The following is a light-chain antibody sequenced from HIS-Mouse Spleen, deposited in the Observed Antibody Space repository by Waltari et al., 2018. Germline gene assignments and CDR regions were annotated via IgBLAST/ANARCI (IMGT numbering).Light chain of an antibody. CDR3: YSTDSSGNHRV. CDR1: ALPKKY. Sequence: SYELTQPPSVSVSPGQTARITCSGDALPKKYAYWYQQKSGQAPVLFIYEDSQRPSGIPESFSGSSSGTMATLTISGAQVEDEADYYCYSTDSSGNHRVFGGGTKLTVL. J-gene: IGLJ2*01. CDR2: EDS. V-gene: IGLV3-10*01.